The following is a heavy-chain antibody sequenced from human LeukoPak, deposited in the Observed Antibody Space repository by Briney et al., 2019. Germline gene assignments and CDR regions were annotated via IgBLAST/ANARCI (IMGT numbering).Heavy chain of an antibody. Sequence: SETLSLTCAVYGGSISGYYWTWLRQPPGKGLEWIGEINHSGSTNYNPSLKSRVTISVDTSKSQFSLKLSSVTAADTAVYYCARGYGSGSYYHYWGQGTLVTVSS. CDR2: INHSGST. CDR1: GGSISGYY. D-gene: IGHD3-10*01. J-gene: IGHJ4*02. V-gene: IGHV4-34*01. CDR3: ARGYGSGSYYHY.